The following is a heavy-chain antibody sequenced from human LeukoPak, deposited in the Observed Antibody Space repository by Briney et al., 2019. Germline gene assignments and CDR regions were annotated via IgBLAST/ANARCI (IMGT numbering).Heavy chain of an antibody. CDR1: GYTLTELS. D-gene: IGHD6-19*01. CDR2: FDPEDGET. CDR3: ARVRFSSGWYIAFDI. V-gene: IGHV1-24*01. Sequence: ASVKVSCKVSGYTLTELSMHWVRQAPGKGLEWMGGFDPEDGETTYAQKFQGRLTMTRDTSTTTVYMELSSLRSEDTAVYYCARVRFSSGWYIAFDIWGQGTMVTVSS. J-gene: IGHJ3*02.